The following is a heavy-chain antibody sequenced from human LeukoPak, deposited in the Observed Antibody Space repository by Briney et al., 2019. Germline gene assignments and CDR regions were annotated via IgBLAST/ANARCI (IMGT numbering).Heavy chain of an antibody. CDR1: GFTFNTHA. CDR2: ISDTAILT. D-gene: IGHD3-9*01. J-gene: IGHJ4*02. Sequence: GGSLRLSCAASGFTFNTHAMSWFRQAPGKWLEWVSAISDTAILTYYADSVKCRFAISRDNSRNTVFLQMYSLRAEDTALYYCAKGGLRSGYSFDDWGQGTLVTVSS. CDR3: AKGGLRSGYSFDD. V-gene: IGHV3-23*01.